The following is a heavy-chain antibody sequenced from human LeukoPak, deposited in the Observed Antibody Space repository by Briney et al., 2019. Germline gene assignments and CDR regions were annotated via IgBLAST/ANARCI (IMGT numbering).Heavy chain of an antibody. Sequence: QPGRSLRLSCAASGFTFSSYGMHWVRQAPGKGLAWVAFISYDGTYKFHADSVKGRFTISRDNSNNTLYLQMNGLRPDDTAVYYCAKDQRGFSYGYSYLFDPRGQGTLVTVSS. J-gene: IGHJ5*02. V-gene: IGHV3-30*18. D-gene: IGHD5-18*01. CDR1: GFTFSSYG. CDR2: ISYDGTYK. CDR3: AKDQRGFSYGYSYLFDP.